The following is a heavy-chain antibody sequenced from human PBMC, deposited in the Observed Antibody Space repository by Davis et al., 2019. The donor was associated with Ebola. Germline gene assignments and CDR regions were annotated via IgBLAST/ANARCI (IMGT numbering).Heavy chain of an antibody. Sequence: GSLRLSCAVYGGSFSGYYWSWIRQPPGKGLEWIGEINHSGSTNYNPSLKNRVTISVDTSKNQFSLKLSSVTAADTAVYYCAIFGVVIDYWGQGTLVTVSS. D-gene: IGHD3-3*02. CDR3: AIFGVVIDY. CDR1: GGSFSGYY. J-gene: IGHJ4*02. V-gene: IGHV4-34*01. CDR2: INHSGST.